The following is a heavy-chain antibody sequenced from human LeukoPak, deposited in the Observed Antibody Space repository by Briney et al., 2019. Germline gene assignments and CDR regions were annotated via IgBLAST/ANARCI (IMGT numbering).Heavy chain of an antibody. CDR3: ARYYYDSSGYYSRLDY. V-gene: IGHV4-4*07. J-gene: IGHJ4*02. D-gene: IGHD3-22*01. Sequence: SETLSLTCTVAGGSISSYYWSWIRQPAGKGLEWVGSIYYSGSTYYNPSLKSRVTISVDTSKNQFSLKLSSVTAADTAVYYCARYYYDSSGYYSRLDYWGQGTLVTVSS. CDR2: IYYSGST. CDR1: GGSISSYY.